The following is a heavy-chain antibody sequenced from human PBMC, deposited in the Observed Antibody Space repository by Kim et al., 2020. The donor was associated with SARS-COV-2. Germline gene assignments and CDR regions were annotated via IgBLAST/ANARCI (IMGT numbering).Heavy chain of an antibody. Sequence: GSTDYNPSLKSRVTISVDTSKNQFSLKLSSVTAAGTAVYYCAGDRSGSFDYWGQGTLVTVSS. CDR3: AGDRSGSFDY. D-gene: IGHD3-10*01. V-gene: IGHV4-31*02. J-gene: IGHJ4*02. CDR2: GST.